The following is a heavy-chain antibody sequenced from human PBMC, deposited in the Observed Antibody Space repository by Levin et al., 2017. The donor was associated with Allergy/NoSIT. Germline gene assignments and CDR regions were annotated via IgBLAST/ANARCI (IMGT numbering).Heavy chain of an antibody. CDR1: TFTFSSYA. D-gene: IGHD3-3*01. CDR3: AKNIYDFKYGMDV. V-gene: IGHV3-23*01. CDR2: IGGRGGDT. Sequence: LSLTCAASTFTFSSYAMTWVRQAPGKGLEWVSGIGGRGGDTSYADSVKGRFTISRDNSKNTLFLQMNSLRAVDTAVYYCAKNIYDFKYGMDVWGQGTTVTVSS. J-gene: IGHJ6*02.